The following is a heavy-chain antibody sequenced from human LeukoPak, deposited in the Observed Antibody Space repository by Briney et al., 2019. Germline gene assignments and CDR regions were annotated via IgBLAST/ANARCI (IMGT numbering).Heavy chain of an antibody. J-gene: IGHJ4*02. Sequence: GGSLRLSCAASGFTFDDYAMYWVRQAPGKGLVWVSGIRWDSGSIGYADSVKGRFTISRDNAKNSLYLQMNSLRAEDTALYYCAKDKAAQGDASGSTWSPFDYWGQGVLVTVSS. CDR2: IRWDSGSI. CDR1: GFTFDDYA. D-gene: IGHD6-19*01. V-gene: IGHV3-9*01. CDR3: AKDKAAQGDASGSTWSPFDY.